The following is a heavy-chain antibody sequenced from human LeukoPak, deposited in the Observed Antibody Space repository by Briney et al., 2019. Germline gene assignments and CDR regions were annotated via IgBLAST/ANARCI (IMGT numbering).Heavy chain of an antibody. Sequence: PGGPLRLSCAASGFTFGDFGMHWVSQAPGKGLEWVAAISSDGKTKHYAASVKGRFTISRDNSKNTLFLQMKSLTTDDTALYYCGKDLGVPEFWGQGTWVTVS. CDR3: GKDLGVPEF. V-gene: IGHV3-30*18. D-gene: IGHD2-8*01. CDR2: ISSDGKTK. CDR1: GFTFGDFG. J-gene: IGHJ4*01.